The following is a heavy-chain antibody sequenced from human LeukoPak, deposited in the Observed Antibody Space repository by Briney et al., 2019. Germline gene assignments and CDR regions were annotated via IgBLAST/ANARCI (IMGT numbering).Heavy chain of an antibody. J-gene: IGHJ5*02. CDR2: ISGSGGST. V-gene: IGHV3-23*01. Sequence: PGGSLRLSCAASGFTFSSYAMSWVRQAPGKGLEWVSAISGSGGSTYYADSVKGRFTISRDNSKNTLYLQMNSLRAEDTAVYYCAKDRTLAVAATPFDPWGQGTLVTVSS. CDR1: GFTFSSYA. CDR3: AKDRTLAVAATPFDP. D-gene: IGHD2-15*01.